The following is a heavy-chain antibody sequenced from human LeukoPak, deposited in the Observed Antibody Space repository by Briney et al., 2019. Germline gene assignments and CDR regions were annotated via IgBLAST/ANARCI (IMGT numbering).Heavy chain of an antibody. CDR2: IIPIFGTA. CDR3: ARSGSSGWYREFDY. V-gene: IGHV1-69*01. CDR1: GGTFSSYA. D-gene: IGHD6-19*01. J-gene: IGHJ4*02. Sequence: WASVKVSCKASGGTFSSYAISWVRQAPGQGLEWMGGIIPIFGTANYAQKFQGRVTITADESTSTAYMELSSLRSEDTAVYYCARSGSSGWYREFDYWGQGTLVTVSS.